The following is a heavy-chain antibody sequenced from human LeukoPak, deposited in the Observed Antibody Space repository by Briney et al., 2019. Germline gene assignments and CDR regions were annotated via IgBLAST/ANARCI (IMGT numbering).Heavy chain of an antibody. CDR2: ISTYNGNT. D-gene: IGHD1-26*01. CDR3: ARGSGSSTYGMDV. CDR1: GYTFTTYD. Sequence: ASVKVSCKASGYTFTTYDISWVRQAPGQGLEWMGWISTYNGNTNYAQNLRGRVTMTTDTSTSTAYMELRSLRSDDTAVYYCARGSGSSTYGMDVWGQGTTVTVSS. J-gene: IGHJ6*02. V-gene: IGHV1-18*01.